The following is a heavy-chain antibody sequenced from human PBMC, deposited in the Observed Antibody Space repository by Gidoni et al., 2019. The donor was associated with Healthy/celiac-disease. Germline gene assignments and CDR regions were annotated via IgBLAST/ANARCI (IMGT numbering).Heavy chain of an antibody. J-gene: IGHJ6*02. V-gene: IGHV3-33*01. D-gene: IGHD3-16*01. CDR1: GFTFSSYG. Sequence: QVQLVVSGGGVVQPGRSLRPSCAASGFTFSSYGMHWVRQAPGKGLEWVAVLWYDGSNKYYADSVKGRFTISRDNSKNTLYLQMNSLRAEDTAVYYCARDLSAYVNYYYGMDVWGQGTTVTVSS. CDR3: ARDLSAYVNYYYGMDV. CDR2: LWYDGSNK.